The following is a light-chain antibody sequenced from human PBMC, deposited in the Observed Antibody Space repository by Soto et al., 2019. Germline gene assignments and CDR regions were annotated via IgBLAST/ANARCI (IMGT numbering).Light chain of an antibody. CDR1: QSVLYSSNNKNY. J-gene: IGKJ1*01. CDR2: WAS. Sequence: DIVMTQSPDSLAVSLGERATINCKSSQSVLYSSNNKNYLAWYQQKPGQPPKLLIYWASTRESGVPDRFSGIGSGIDFPLTISSLQAEDVAVYYCQQYYSTLWTFGQGTKVEIK. V-gene: IGKV4-1*01. CDR3: QQYYSTLWT.